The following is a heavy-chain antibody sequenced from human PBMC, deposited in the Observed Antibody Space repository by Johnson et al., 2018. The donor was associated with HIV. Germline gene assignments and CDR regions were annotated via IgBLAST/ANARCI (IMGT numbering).Heavy chain of an antibody. CDR3: AKGHVARGPLDI. CDR2: IKSKTDGGTT. Sequence: VQLVESGGGLVKPGGSLRLSCAASGFTFSNAWMSWVRQAPGKGLEWVGRIKSKTDGGTTDYAAPVKGRFTISRDDSKNTLYLQMTSLRADDTAVYYCAKGHVARGPLDIWGQGTMVTVSS. D-gene: IGHD2-15*01. V-gene: IGHV3-15*01. CDR1: GFTFSNAW. J-gene: IGHJ3*02.